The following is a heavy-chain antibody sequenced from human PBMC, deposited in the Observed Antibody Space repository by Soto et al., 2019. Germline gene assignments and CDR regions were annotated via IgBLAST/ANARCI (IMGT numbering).Heavy chain of an antibody. D-gene: IGHD2-15*01. CDR3: ARYCSGGSCYGMGGMDV. V-gene: IGHV1-69*01. Sequence: QVQLVQSGAEVKKPGSSVKVSCKASGGTFSSYAISWVRQAPGQGLEWMGGIIPLFGTANYAQKFQGRVTITADESTSTDYMELSSLRSEDTAVYYCARYCSGGSCYGMGGMDVWGQGTTVTVSS. CDR1: GGTFSSYA. J-gene: IGHJ6*02. CDR2: IIPLFGTA.